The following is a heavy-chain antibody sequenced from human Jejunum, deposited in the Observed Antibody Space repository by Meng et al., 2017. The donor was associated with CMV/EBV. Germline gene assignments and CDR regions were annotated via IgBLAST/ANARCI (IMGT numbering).Heavy chain of an antibody. CDR3: AKPGPYYDILTGYFKMEYYFDY. V-gene: IGHV3-23*01. CDR1: A. Sequence: AMSWVRQAPGKGLEWVSAIRDSGANTYYAGSVTGRFTISRDNSHNTLYLQMNSLRAQDTAVYYCAKPGPYYDILTGYFKMEYYFDYWGQGTLVTVSS. CDR2: IRDSGANT. J-gene: IGHJ4*02. D-gene: IGHD3-9*01.